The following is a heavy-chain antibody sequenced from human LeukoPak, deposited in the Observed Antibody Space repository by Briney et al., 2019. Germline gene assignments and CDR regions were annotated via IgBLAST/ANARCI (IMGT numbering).Heavy chain of an antibody. D-gene: IGHD3-16*01. CDR1: GFSFSSYA. CDR3: AKRWGSVSGQRYFDN. J-gene: IGHJ4*02. CDR2: ISGSGDST. V-gene: IGHV3-23*01. Sequence: PGGSLRLSCAASGFSFSSYAMSWVRQAPGKGLEWASGISGSGDSTYYGDPVKGRFTISRDNSKNTLYLQMNSLRAEDTAVYYCAKRWGSVSGQRYFDNWGQGTLVTVSS.